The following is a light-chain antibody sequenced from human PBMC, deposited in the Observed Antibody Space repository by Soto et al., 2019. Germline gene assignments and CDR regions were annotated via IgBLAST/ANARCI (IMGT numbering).Light chain of an antibody. J-gene: IGLJ1*01. V-gene: IGLV2-23*02. CDR1: NRAIGNYNI. CDR2: EVT. Sequence: QSLLTQPALVSGSPGQSITISFTGSNRAIGNYNIVSWYQQHPDKAPQLIIYEVTKRPSGVSNRFSGSKSGNTASLTISGLQAEDEGDYHGCSYAGSNVFVFGTGTKVTVL. CDR3: CSYAGSNVFV.